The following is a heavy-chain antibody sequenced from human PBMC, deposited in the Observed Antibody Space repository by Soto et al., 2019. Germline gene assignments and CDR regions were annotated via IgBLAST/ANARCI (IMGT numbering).Heavy chain of an antibody. CDR2: IKDGGYT. J-gene: IGHJ4*02. CDR3: ARGQEGVVATH. V-gene: IGHV4-34*01. D-gene: IGHD5-12*01. Sequence: PSETLSLTCAVNGGSLSGYYWSWIRQPPGKGLEWIGEIKDGGYTNYSPSLKSRATISSDTSNNQFSLRLNSVTAADTGVYYCARGQEGVVATHWDQGALVTVS. CDR1: GGSLSGYY.